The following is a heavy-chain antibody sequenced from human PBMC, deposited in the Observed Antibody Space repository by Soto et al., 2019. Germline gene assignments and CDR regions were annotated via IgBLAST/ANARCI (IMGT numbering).Heavy chain of an antibody. Sequence: QVQLVQSGAEVKQPGSSVKVSCKASGGTFSSYAISWVRQAPGQGLELMGGIIPIFGTANYAQKFQGRVTITADESTSTAYMELSSLRSEDTAVYYCASSSSSSVYYYYYGMDVWGQGPTVTVSS. CDR1: GGTFSSYA. CDR3: ASSSSSSVYYYYYGMDV. V-gene: IGHV1-69*01. J-gene: IGHJ6*02. CDR2: IIPIFGTA. D-gene: IGHD6-6*01.